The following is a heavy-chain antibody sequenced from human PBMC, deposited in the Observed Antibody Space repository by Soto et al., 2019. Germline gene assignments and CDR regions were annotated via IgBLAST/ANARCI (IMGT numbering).Heavy chain of an antibody. Sequence: TSETLSLTCAVSGGSLSSGGYSCNWIRQPPGKGLEWIGYIYHSGSTYYNPSLKSRVTISVDRSKNQFSLKLSSVTAADTAVYYCARGMTTVTTFDYWGQGTLVTVSS. D-gene: IGHD4-17*01. V-gene: IGHV4-30-2*01. CDR3: ARGMTTVTTFDY. CDR2: IYHSGST. CDR1: GGSLSSGGYS. J-gene: IGHJ4*02.